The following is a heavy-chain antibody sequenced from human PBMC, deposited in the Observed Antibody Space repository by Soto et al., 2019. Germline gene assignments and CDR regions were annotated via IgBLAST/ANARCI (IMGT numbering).Heavy chain of an antibody. J-gene: IGHJ4*02. CDR3: ARSPFCSSSGCYIGDY. Sequence: SLRLSCAASGFTFRNYGMSWVRQAPGKGLEWVANIKQDGSEKYYVDSVEGRFSISRDNAKNSLFLQLNSLRAEDTAVYYCARSPFCSSSGCYIGDYWGQGALVTVSS. CDR2: IKQDGSEK. V-gene: IGHV3-7*03. D-gene: IGHD2-2*02. CDR1: GFTFRNYG.